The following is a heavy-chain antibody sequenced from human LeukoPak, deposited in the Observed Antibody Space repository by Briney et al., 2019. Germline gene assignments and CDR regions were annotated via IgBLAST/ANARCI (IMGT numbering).Heavy chain of an antibody. D-gene: IGHD3-10*01. V-gene: IGHV3-73*01. Sequence: GGSLRLSCAASGFTFSGSAMHWVRQASGKGLEWVGRIRSKANSYATAYAASVKGRFTISRDDSKNTAYLHMNSLKTEDTAVYYCTSPGNWSDPWGQGTLVTVSS. CDR2: IRSKANSYAT. CDR1: GFTFSGSA. CDR3: TSPGNWSDP. J-gene: IGHJ5*02.